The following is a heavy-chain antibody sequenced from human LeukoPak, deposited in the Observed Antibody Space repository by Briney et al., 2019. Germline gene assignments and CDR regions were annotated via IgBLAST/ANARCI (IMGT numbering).Heavy chain of an antibody. CDR2: ISSSSSYI. J-gene: IGHJ4*02. CDR1: GFTFSSYS. CDR3: AREPMVKLLDY. V-gene: IGHV3-21*01. Sequence: GGSLRLPCAASGFTFSSYSMNWVRQAPGKGLEWVSSISSSSSYIYYADSVKGRFTISRDNAKNSLYLQMNSLRAEDTAVYYCAREPMVKLLDYWGQGTLVTVSS. D-gene: IGHD5-18*01.